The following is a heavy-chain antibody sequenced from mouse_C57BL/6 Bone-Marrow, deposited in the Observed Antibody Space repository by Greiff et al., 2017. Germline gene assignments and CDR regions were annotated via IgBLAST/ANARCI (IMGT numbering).Heavy chain of an antibody. D-gene: IGHD2-3*01. J-gene: IGHJ3*01. Sequence: EVPVVESGGGLVKPGGSLKLSCAASGFTFSYSGMHWVRQAPEKGLEWVAYISSGSSTIYYADTVKGRFTISRDNAKNTLFLQMTSLRSEDTAMYYCARQGGWLGWFAYWGQGTLVTVSA. CDR3: ARQGGWLGWFAY. CDR2: ISSGSSTI. V-gene: IGHV5-17*01. CDR1: GFTFSYSG.